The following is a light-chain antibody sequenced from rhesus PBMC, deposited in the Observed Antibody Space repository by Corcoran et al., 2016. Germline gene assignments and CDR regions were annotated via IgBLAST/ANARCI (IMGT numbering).Light chain of an antibody. J-gene: IGKJ3*01. CDR2: KAS. Sequence: DIQMTQSPSSLSASVGDRVTITCRASENVNNYLNWYQQKPGKAPTLLIYKASTLQRGVPSRFSGSGSGTDYTFTISSLQPEDVATYYCQHGYGTPFTFGPGTKLDIK. CDR3: QHGYGTPFT. V-gene: IGKV1-74*01. CDR1: ENVNNY.